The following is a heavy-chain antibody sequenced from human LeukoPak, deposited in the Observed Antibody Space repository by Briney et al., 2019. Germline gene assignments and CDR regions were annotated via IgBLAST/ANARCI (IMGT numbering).Heavy chain of an antibody. J-gene: IGHJ4*02. CDR2: NKHSGST. CDR1: GDSFSGYY. D-gene: IGHD3-3*01. Sequence: PSETLSLACSVYGDSFSGYYWSWIRQPPGKGLEWIGENKHSGSTNYNPSRKSQLTISVDTSKNQSALKLSSVTAAYTAVEYFASSPAVITIFGVVMRDRFDYWGQGTLVTVSS. CDR3: ASSPAVITIFGVVMRDRFDY. V-gene: IGHV4-34*01.